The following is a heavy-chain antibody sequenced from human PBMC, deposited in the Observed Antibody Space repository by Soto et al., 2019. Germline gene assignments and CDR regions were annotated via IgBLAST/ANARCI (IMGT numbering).Heavy chain of an antibody. J-gene: IGHJ5*02. Sequence: SETLCLTCTVSDGSLRARSYYCTWIRQTPAKGLEWVGSSYYSGTSYFNPALKGRVTISVDTSTNQFSLRLTSLTAADTAVYYCTRRYNWNDYYFDPWGQGTQVTVS. CDR1: DGSLRARSYY. V-gene: IGHV4-39*01. CDR3: TRRYNWNDYYFDP. CDR2: SYYSGTS. D-gene: IGHD1-20*01.